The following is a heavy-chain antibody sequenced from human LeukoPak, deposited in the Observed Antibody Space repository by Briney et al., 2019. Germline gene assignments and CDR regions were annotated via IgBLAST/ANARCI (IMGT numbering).Heavy chain of an antibody. Sequence: GGSLRLSCAASGFTFSSYAMSWVRQAPGKGLEWVSAISGSGGSTYYADSVKGRFTISRDNSKNTLYLQMNSLRAEDTAVYYFAKGSMFGGIEGAHFDYWGQGTLVTASS. V-gene: IGHV3-23*01. CDR3: AKGSMFGGIEGAHFDY. J-gene: IGHJ4*02. CDR2: ISGSGGST. D-gene: IGHD1-26*01. CDR1: GFTFSSYA.